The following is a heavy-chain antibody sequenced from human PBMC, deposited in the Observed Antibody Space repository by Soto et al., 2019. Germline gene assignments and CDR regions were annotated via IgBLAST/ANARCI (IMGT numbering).Heavy chain of an antibody. CDR2: IYSGGST. J-gene: IGHJ4*02. Sequence: GGSLRLSCAASGFTVSSNYMSWVRQAPGKGLEWVSVIYSGGSTYYADSVKGRFTISRHNSKNTLYLQMNSLRAEDTAVYYCARARPGDWSALPGELDYWGQGTLVTVSS. D-gene: IGHD3-3*01. CDR3: ARARPGDWSALPGELDY. V-gene: IGHV3-53*04. CDR1: GFTVSSNY.